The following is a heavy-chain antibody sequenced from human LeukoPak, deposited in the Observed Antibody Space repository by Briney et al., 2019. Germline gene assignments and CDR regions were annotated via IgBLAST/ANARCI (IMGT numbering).Heavy chain of an antibody. Sequence: AASVKVSCKASGYTFTGYYLHWVRQAPGQGLEWMGGFDPEDGETIYAQKFQGRVTMTEDTSTDTAYMELSSLRSEDTAVYYCATDRVHIRQTGYYFDYWGQGTLVTVSS. CDR2: FDPEDGET. D-gene: IGHD3-9*01. V-gene: IGHV1-24*01. J-gene: IGHJ4*02. CDR1: GYTFTGYY. CDR3: ATDRVHIRQTGYYFDY.